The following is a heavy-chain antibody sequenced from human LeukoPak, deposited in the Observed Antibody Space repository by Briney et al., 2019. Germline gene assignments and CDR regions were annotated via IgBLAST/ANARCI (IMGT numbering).Heavy chain of an antibody. V-gene: IGHV4-59*01. D-gene: IGHD6-19*01. CDR2: VSYTGST. Sequence: PSETLSLTCTVSGGSISGSYWNWIRQSPGKGLEWIGYVSYTGSTSYNPSLKSRVTISVDTSKNQFSLKLSSVTAADTAVYYCACRRAGAYYFDYWGQGTLVTVSS. CDR1: GGSISGSY. J-gene: IGHJ4*02. CDR3: ACRRAGAYYFDY.